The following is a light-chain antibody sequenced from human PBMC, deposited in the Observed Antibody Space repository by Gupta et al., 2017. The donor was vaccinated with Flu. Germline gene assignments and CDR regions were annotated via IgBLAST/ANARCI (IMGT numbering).Light chain of an antibody. V-gene: IGLV1-47*01. Sequence: RVTISCSGGSSNIGNNFVYWYQLLPGTAPKLLIYRNNQRSSGVPGRFSGSKSGTSASLAISGLRSEDEADYACAAWDDSLSAWLFGAGTKLTVL. J-gene: IGLJ3*02. CDR2: RNN. CDR3: AAWDDSLSAWL. CDR1: SSNIGNNF.